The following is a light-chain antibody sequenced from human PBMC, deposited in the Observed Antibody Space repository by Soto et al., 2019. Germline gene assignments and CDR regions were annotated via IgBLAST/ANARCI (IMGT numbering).Light chain of an antibody. CDR2: GAS. J-gene: IGKJ1*01. Sequence: EIVLTQSPGTLSLSPGERATLSCRASQSVSSSYLAWYQQKPGQAPRLLIYGASSRATGIPDRFSGSGSGTDFSLSISRLEPEDFAVYYCQQYGRTFGQGTMV. CDR3: QQYGRT. V-gene: IGKV3-20*01. CDR1: QSVSSSY.